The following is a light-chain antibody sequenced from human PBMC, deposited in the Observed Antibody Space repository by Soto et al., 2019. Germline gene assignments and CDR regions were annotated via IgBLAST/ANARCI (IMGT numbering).Light chain of an antibody. V-gene: IGKV3-20*01. J-gene: IGKJ1*01. CDR2: GAS. CDR1: QSVSSNY. CDR3: QQYGSLSWT. Sequence: DSVLTQYPSTLSLSPGERAPLSCRASQSVSSNYLAWYQQKPGQAPRLLIYGASTRATGVPDRFSGSGSGTDFTLTISRLEPEDFAVYHCQQYGSLSWTLGQGAKVDI.